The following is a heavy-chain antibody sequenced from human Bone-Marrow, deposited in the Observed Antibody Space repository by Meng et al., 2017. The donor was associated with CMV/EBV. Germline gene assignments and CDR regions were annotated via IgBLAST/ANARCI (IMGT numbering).Heavy chain of an antibody. D-gene: IGHD5-24*01. CDR2: MLGSGGST. CDR3: AKDWGRGGRDPGY. Sequence: GGSLRLSCAASGFAFSSYAMSWVRQAPGKGLEWVSGMLGSGGSTYYADSVTGRFTISRENSKNTLYLQMKSLRAEDTAVYYCAKDWGRGGRDPGYWGQETLVTVSS. CDR1: GFAFSSYA. J-gene: IGHJ4*02. V-gene: IGHV3-23*01.